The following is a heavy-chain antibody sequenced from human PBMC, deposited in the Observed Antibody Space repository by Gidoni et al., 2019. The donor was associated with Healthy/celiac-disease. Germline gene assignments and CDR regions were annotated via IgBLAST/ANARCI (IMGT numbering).Heavy chain of an antibody. V-gene: IGHV3-23*01. CDR3: AKDPVNYYDSSGVDY. D-gene: IGHD3-22*01. Sequence: EVELLESGGGLVQPGGSLRLSCAASGFTFSSSAMRWVRQAPGKGLEWVASISGSGGSTYYADSVKCRFTISRDNSKNTLYLQMNSLRAEDTAVYYCAKDPVNYYDSSGVDYWGQGTLVTVSS. J-gene: IGHJ4*02. CDR1: GFTFSSSA. CDR2: ISGSGGST.